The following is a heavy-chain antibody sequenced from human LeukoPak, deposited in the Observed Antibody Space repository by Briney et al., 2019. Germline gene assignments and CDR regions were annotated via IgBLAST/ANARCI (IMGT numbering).Heavy chain of an antibody. Sequence: SETLSLTCAVYGGSFSGYCWSWIRQPPGKGLEWIGEINHSGSTNYNPSLKSRVTISVDTSKNQFSLKLSSVTAADTAVYYCASAETMVRGVSGYWGQGTLVTVSS. CDR1: GGSFSGYC. V-gene: IGHV4-34*01. CDR3: ASAETMVRGVSGY. D-gene: IGHD3-10*01. J-gene: IGHJ4*02. CDR2: INHSGST.